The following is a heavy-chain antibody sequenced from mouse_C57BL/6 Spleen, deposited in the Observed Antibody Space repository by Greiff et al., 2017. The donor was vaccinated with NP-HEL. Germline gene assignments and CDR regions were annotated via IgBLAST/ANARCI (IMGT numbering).Heavy chain of an antibody. CDR2: INPNYGST. D-gene: IGHD3-3*01. Sequence: VQLQQSGPELVKPGASVEMSCKASGYSFTDYNMHWVKQSNGKSLEWIGVINPNYGSTSYNQKFKGKATLTVDQSSSTAYMQLNSLTSEDSAVYYCARSRAGDAMDYWGQGTSVTVSS. J-gene: IGHJ4*01. CDR3: ARSRAGDAMDY. V-gene: IGHV1-39*01. CDR1: GYSFTDYN.